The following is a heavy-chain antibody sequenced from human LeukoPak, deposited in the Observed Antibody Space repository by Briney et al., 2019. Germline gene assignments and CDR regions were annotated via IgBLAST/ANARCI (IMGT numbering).Heavy chain of an antibody. Sequence: GGSLRLSCAASGFSVSGSYMSWVRQAPGMGLEWVSVIYNSGSTYYVDSVTGRFTISRDNSKNTLYLQMSSLRAEDTAIYYCARERCSGGACYHYYNYFMDVWGKGTTVTVAS. D-gene: IGHD2-15*01. CDR1: GFSVSGSY. CDR2: IYNSGST. V-gene: IGHV3-53*01. CDR3: ARERCSGGACYHYYNYFMDV. J-gene: IGHJ6*03.